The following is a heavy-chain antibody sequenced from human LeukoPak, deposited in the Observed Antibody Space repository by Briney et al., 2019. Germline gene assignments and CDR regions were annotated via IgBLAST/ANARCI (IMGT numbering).Heavy chain of an antibody. CDR3: AREGGIVATTSYYDSSGCLDY. CDR1: GYTFTGYY. J-gene: IGHJ4*02. Sequence: ASVKVSCKTSGYTFTGYYIHWVRQAPGQGLEWMGWINPNSGDTNYAQKFQGRVSMTGDTSISTAYMELSRLRSDDTAVYYCAREGGIVATTSYYDSSGCLDYWGQGTLVTVSS. D-gene: IGHD3-22*01. V-gene: IGHV1-2*02. CDR2: INPNSGDT.